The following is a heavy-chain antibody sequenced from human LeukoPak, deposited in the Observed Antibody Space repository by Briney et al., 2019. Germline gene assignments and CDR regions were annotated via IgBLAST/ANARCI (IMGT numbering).Heavy chain of an antibody. CDR1: GFTVSSNY. CDR2: IYSGGST. CDR3: ARVVRGVIRSYYYYYYMDV. Sequence: GGSLRLSCAASGFTVSSNYMSWVRQAPGKGLEWVSVIYSGGSTYYADSVKGRFTISRDNSKNTLYLQMNSLRAEDTAVYYCARVVRGVIRSYYYYYYMDVWGKGTTVTDSS. J-gene: IGHJ6*03. D-gene: IGHD3-10*01. V-gene: IGHV3-66*02.